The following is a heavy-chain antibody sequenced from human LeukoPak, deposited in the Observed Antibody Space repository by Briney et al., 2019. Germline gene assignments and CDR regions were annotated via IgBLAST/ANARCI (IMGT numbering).Heavy chain of an antibody. Sequence: PSETLSLTCAVYGGSFSGYYWSWIRQPPGKGLEWIGEINHSGSTNYNPSHKSRVTISVDTSKNQFSLKLSSVTAADTAVYYCARGVLRFLEWLNRGDYFDYWGQGTLVTVSS. D-gene: IGHD3-3*01. V-gene: IGHV4-34*01. CDR3: ARGVLRFLEWLNRGDYFDY. J-gene: IGHJ4*02. CDR2: INHSGST. CDR1: GGSFSGYY.